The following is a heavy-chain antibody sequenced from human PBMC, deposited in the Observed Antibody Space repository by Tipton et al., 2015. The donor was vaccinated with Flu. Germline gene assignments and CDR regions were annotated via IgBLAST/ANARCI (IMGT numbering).Heavy chain of an antibody. D-gene: IGHD3-22*01. CDR3: ATKASDSQNRGYVFHY. CDR1: GASITDDHW. V-gene: IGHV4-4*02. J-gene: IGHJ4*02. Sequence: GASITDDHWWSWLRQPTGKTLEWIGGIYRTGATNFSPSFRSRLSMSIDTSKNYFSLNLTSATAADTAVYYCATKASDSQNRGYVFHYWGQGALVTISS. CDR2: IYRTGAT.